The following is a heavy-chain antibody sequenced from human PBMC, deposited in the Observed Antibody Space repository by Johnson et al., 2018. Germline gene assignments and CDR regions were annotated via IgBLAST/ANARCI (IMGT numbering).Heavy chain of an antibody. V-gene: IGHV1-69*12. D-gene: IGHD3-3*01. CDR2: IIPIFGTA. CDR3: ARDRTSIKSGPAEYFQH. CDR1: GGTFSSYA. Sequence: QVQLVQSGAEVKKPGSSVKVSCKASGGTFSSYAVSWVRQAPGQGLEWMGGIIPIFGTANYAQKFQGRVTITADESTSTAYMELSSPRSEDTAVYYCARDRTSIKSGPAEYFQHWGQGTLVTVSS. J-gene: IGHJ1*01.